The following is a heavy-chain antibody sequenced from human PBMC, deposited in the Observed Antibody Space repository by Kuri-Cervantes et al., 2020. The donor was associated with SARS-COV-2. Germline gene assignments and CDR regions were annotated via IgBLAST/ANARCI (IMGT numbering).Heavy chain of an antibody. CDR3: ARGGYRSGGSCYSVYYYYYYGMDV. J-gene: IGHJ6*02. D-gene: IGHD2-15*01. CDR1: GFTFSDYY. CDR2: ISSSSSYI. Sequence: GGSLRLSCAASGFTFSDYYMSWIRQAPGKGLEWVSSISSSSSYIYYADSVKGRFTISRDNAKNSLYLQMNSLRAEDTAVYYCARGGYRSGGSCYSVYYYYYYGMDVWGQGTTVTVSS. V-gene: IGHV3-11*06.